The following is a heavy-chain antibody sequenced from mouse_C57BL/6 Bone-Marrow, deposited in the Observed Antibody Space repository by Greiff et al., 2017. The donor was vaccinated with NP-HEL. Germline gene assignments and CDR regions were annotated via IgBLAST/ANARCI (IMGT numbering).Heavy chain of an antibody. J-gene: IGHJ3*01. CDR1: GFTFSSYP. CDR3: ARHLGD. V-gene: IGHV5-9*01. Sequence: EVQLVESGGGLVKPGGSLKLSCAASGFTFSSYPMSWVRQTPEKRLEWFATISGGGGNTYYPDSVKGRFTSSRDNAKNTLYLQMSSLRAEDTALYYCARHLGDWGQGTLVTVSA. CDR2: ISGGGGNT.